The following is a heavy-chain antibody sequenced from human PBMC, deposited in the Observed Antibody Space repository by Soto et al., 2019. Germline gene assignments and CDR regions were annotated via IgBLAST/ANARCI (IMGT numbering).Heavy chain of an antibody. V-gene: IGHV1-69*01. Sequence: QVQLVQSGAEVKKPGSSVKVSCRASGDSFSNYAVNWLRQAPGRGLEWMGGLIPVFGTSNYAEKFQGRFTITADESTSTAYMELSSLTSEDTAVYYCAGAVRTGFYGIDVWGQGTTVSVSS. J-gene: IGHJ6*02. CDR3: AGAVRTGFYGIDV. CDR1: GDSFSNYA. CDR2: LIPVFGTS.